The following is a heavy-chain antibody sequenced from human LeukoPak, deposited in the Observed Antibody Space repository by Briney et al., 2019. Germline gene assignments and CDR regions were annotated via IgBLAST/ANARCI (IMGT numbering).Heavy chain of an antibody. CDR3: ARYRPSESRSGQVTSLDY. Sequence: GGSLRLSCAASGFTFSSYAMHWVRQAPGKGLEWVAVISYDGSNKYYADSVKGRFTISRDNSKNTLYLQMNSLRAEDTAVYYCARYRPSESRSGQVTSLDYWGQGTLVTVSS. D-gene: IGHD3-3*01. CDR2: ISYDGSNK. J-gene: IGHJ4*02. CDR1: GFTFSSYA. V-gene: IGHV3-30-3*01.